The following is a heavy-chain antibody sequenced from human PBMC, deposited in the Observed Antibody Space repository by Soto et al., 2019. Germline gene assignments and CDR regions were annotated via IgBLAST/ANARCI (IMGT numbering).Heavy chain of an antibody. CDR1: GGSFGSYY. CDR2: ISHSGST. V-gene: IGHV4-34*01. CDR3: ATRPGGRLVWFGELIPAFDP. D-gene: IGHD3-10*01. J-gene: IGHJ5*02. Sequence: QVHLHQWGAGLLKPSETLSLTCAVYGGSFGSYYWSWIREPPGKGLEWIGEISHSGSTNYNPSLNSRVTLSVDTFKTQFFLQLSSVTAADTAVYYYATRPGGRLVWFGELIPAFDPWGQGTLVTVSS.